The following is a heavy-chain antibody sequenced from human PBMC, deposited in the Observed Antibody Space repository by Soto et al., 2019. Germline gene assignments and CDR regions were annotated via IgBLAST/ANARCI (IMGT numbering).Heavy chain of an antibody. CDR3: ARSRDYGFDI. CDR1: GFTFSGSN. Sequence: EVQLVESGGGLVQPGGSLRLSCVASGFTFSGSNLNWVRQAPGKGLEWVSHIRTSGSIIWYADSGKGRFTISRDNAKNSLDLQMTSLRAEDTAVYDCARSRDYGFDIWGQGTVVTVSS. V-gene: IGHV3-48*01. J-gene: IGHJ3*02. CDR2: IRTSGSII.